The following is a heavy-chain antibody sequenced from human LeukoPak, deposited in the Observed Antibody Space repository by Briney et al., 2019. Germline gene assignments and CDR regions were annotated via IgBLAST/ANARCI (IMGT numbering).Heavy chain of an antibody. CDR3: ASAPSKYSSGWFDY. CDR1: GYTFTSYA. Sequence: GASVKVSCKASGYTFTSYAMNWVRQAPGQGLEWMGWINTNTGNQTYAQGSTGRFVFSLDTSVSTAYLQISSLKAEDTAVYYCASAPSKYSSGWFDYWGQGTLVTVSS. CDR2: INTNTGNQ. J-gene: IGHJ4*02. V-gene: IGHV7-4-1*02. D-gene: IGHD6-19*01.